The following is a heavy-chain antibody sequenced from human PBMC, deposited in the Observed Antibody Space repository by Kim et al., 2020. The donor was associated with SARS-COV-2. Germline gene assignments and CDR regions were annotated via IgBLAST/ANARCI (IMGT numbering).Heavy chain of an antibody. Sequence: SETLSLTCTVSGGSVSSGSYYWSWIRQPPGKGLEWIGYIYYSGSTNYNPSLKSRVTISVDTSKNQFSLKLSSVTAADTAVYYCARDGAFYDSSGYLDYWGQGTLVTVSS. V-gene: IGHV4-61*01. CDR1: GGSVSSGSYY. D-gene: IGHD3-22*01. J-gene: IGHJ4*02. CDR3: ARDGAFYDSSGYLDY. CDR2: IYYSGST.